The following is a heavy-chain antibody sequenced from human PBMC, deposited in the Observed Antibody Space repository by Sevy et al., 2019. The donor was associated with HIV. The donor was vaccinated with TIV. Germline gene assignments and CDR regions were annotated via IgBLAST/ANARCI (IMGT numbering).Heavy chain of an antibody. D-gene: IGHD3-22*01. Sequence: GGSLRLSCSASGFTFSSYAMHWVRQAPGKGLEYVSAISSNGGSTYYADSVKGRFTISRDNSKNTLYLQMSSLRAEDTAVYYCVKARITMIVSPGAFDIWGQGTMVTVSS. CDR1: GFTFSSYA. CDR2: ISSNGGST. J-gene: IGHJ3*02. V-gene: IGHV3-64D*06. CDR3: VKARITMIVSPGAFDI.